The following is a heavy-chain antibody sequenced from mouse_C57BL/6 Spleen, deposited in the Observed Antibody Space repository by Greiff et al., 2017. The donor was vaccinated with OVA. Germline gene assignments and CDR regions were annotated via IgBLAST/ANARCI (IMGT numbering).Heavy chain of an antibody. CDR1: GYTFTSYW. Sequence: VQLQQPGAELVKPGASVKMSCKASGYTFTSYWITWVKQRPGQGLEWIGDIYPGSGSTNYNEKFKSKATLTVDTSSSTAYMQLSSLTSEDSAVYYGAGGATVVARDFDYWGQGTTLTVSS. CDR2: IYPGSGST. D-gene: IGHD1-1*01. V-gene: IGHV1-55*01. J-gene: IGHJ2*01. CDR3: AGGATVVARDFDY.